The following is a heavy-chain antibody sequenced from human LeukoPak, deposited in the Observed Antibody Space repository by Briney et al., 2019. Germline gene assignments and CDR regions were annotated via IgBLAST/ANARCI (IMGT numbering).Heavy chain of an antibody. D-gene: IGHD3-16*01. J-gene: IGHJ4*02. CDR3: ARLYASAPIFDY. CDR1: GFTLSSYW. CDR2: INQDGSKK. Sequence: GGSLRVSCAASGFTLSSYWMSWVRQAPGKGLEWVANINQDGSKKYYVDSVKGRFTISRDNPKNSLYLQMNSLRAEDTAVYYCARLYASAPIFDYWGQGNLVTASS. V-gene: IGHV3-7*04.